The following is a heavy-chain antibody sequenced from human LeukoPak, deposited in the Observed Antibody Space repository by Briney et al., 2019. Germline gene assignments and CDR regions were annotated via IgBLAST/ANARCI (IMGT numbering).Heavy chain of an antibody. D-gene: IGHD1-26*01. Sequence: PGGSLRLSCAASGLTFSSHSMNWVRQAPGKGLEWVSSISSCSGYIYYADSVKGRFTISRDNAKNSLYLQMNSLRAEDTAVYYCARGGATVGATWVHWGQGTLVIVSS. V-gene: IGHV3-21*01. CDR3: ARGGATVGATWVH. CDR2: ISSCSGYI. CDR1: GLTFSSHS. J-gene: IGHJ4*02.